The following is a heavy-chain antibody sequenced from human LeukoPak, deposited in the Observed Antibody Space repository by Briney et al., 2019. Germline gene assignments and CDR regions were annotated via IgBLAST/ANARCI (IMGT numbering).Heavy chain of an antibody. CDR1: GYTFTSYD. V-gene: IGHV1-8*03. D-gene: IGHD2-15*01. Sequence: ASVKVSCKASGYTFTSYDINWVRQATGQGLEWMGWMNPNSGNTGYAQKFQGRVTITRNTSISTAYMELSSLRSEDTAVYYCARAPGGYCSGGSCYYYYYYMDVWGKGTTVTVSS. CDR2: MNPNSGNT. J-gene: IGHJ6*03. CDR3: ARAPGGYCSGGSCYYYYYYMDV.